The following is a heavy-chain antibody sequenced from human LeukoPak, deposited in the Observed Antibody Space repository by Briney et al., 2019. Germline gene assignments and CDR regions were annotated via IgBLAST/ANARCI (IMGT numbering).Heavy chain of an antibody. J-gene: IGHJ4*02. D-gene: IGHD3-16*02. Sequence: GGSLRLSCAASGFTFSSYGMHWVRQAPGKGLEWVAFIRYDGSNKYYADSVKGRFTISRDNSKNTLYLQMNSLRAEDTAVYYCAKSPLRLGELSYYYFDYWGQGTLVTVSS. CDR1: GFTFSSYG. CDR3: AKSPLRLGELSYYYFDY. CDR2: IRYDGSNK. V-gene: IGHV3-30*02.